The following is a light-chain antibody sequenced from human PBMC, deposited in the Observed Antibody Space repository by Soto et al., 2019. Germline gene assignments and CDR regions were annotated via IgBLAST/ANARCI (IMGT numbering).Light chain of an antibody. CDR2: AAS. J-gene: IGKJ4*01. Sequence: DIQMTQSPYSLSASVGDRVTITCRASQSISSYLNWYQQKPGKAPKLLIYAASSLQSGVPSRFSGSGSGTDFTLTISSLQPEDFATYYCQQSYSTLLTFGGGTKVDIK. V-gene: IGKV1-39*01. CDR3: QQSYSTLLT. CDR1: QSISSY.